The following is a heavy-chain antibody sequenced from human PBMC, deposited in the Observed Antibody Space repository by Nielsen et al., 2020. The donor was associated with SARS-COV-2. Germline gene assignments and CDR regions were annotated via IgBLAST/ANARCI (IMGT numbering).Heavy chain of an antibody. CDR3: TTASPPPRLIVVAFGYFQH. J-gene: IGHJ1*01. CDR2: IKSKTDGGTT. D-gene: IGHD2-2*01. Sequence: GESLKISCAASGFTFSNAWMSWVRQAPGKGLEWVGRIKSKTDGGTTDYAAPVKGRFTISRDDSKNTLYLQMNSLKTEDTAVYYCTTASPPPRLIVVAFGYFQHWGQGTLVTVSS. V-gene: IGHV3-15*01. CDR1: GFTFSNAW.